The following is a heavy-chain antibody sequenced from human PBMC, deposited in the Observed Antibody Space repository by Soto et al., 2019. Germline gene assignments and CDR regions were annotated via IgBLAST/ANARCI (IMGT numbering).Heavy chain of an antibody. CDR3: AKAPDVLLWFGEPSAGGMDV. D-gene: IGHD3-10*01. J-gene: IGHJ6*02. CDR2: ISYDGSNK. Sequence: QVQLVESGGGVVQPGRSLRLSCAASGFTFSSYGMHWVRQAPGKGLEWVAVISYDGSNKYYADSVKGRFTISRDNSKNTLYLQMNSLRAEDTAVYYCAKAPDVLLWFGEPSAGGMDVWGQGTTVTVSS. CDR1: GFTFSSYG. V-gene: IGHV3-30*18.